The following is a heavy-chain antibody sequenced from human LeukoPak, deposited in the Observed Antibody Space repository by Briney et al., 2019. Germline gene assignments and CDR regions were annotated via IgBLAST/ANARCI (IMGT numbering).Heavy chain of an antibody. Sequence: GASVTVSCKASGYTFTGYYIHWVRQAPGQGLEWVGWINPNSGDTNYAQKFQGRVTMTRDTSISTAYMELSRLRSDDTVVYYCARFCSGGSCYGPWGQGTLVTVSS. V-gene: IGHV1-2*02. D-gene: IGHD2-15*01. J-gene: IGHJ5*02. CDR1: GYTFTGYY. CDR2: INPNSGDT. CDR3: ARFCSGGSCYGP.